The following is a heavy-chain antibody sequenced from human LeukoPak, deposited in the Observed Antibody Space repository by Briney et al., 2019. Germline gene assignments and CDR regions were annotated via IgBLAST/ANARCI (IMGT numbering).Heavy chain of an antibody. J-gene: IGHJ4*02. CDR1: GFTFSNYA. CDR3: AKARAGDITAAFNY. CDR2: ISASGGNP. Sequence: GGSLRLSCAASGFTFSNYAMSWVRQAPGKGLEWASGISASGGNPYYADSVKGRFTISRDNSENTLNLQMNSLRAEDTAVYYCAKARAGDITAAFNYWGQGTLVTVSS. D-gene: IGHD6-13*01. V-gene: IGHV3-23*01.